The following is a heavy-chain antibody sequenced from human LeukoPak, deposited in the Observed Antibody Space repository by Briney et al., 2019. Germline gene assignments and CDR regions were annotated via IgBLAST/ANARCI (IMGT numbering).Heavy chain of an antibody. J-gene: IGHJ4*02. V-gene: IGHV1-24*01. Sequence: ASVKVSCKVSGYTLIELSMHWVRQAPGKGLEWMGGFDPEDGETIYAQKFQGRVTMTEDTSTDTAYMELSSLKSEDTAVYYCATDPVGVGATFDYWGQGTLVTVSS. CDR2: FDPEDGET. D-gene: IGHD1-26*01. CDR3: ATDPVGVGATFDY. CDR1: GYTLIELS.